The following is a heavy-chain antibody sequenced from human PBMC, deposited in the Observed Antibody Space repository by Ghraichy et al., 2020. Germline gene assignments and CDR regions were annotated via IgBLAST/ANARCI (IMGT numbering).Heavy chain of an antibody. D-gene: IGHD3-3*01. CDR3: TTEWSSYLNWFDP. Sequence: LSLTCAASGFTFSNAWMSWVRQAPGKGLEWVGRIKSKTDGGTKDYAAPVKGRFTISRDDSKNTLYLQMNSLKTEDTAVYYCTTEWSSYLNWFDPWGQGTLVTVSS. J-gene: IGHJ5*02. V-gene: IGHV3-15*01. CDR1: GFTFSNAW. CDR2: IKSKTDGGTK.